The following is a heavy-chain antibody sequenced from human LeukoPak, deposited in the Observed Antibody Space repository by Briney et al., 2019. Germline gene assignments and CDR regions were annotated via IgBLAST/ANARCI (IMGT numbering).Heavy chain of an antibody. CDR3: ARHPPRYGYGMDV. Sequence: PSETLSLTCTVSGGSLSSYYWSWIRQPPGKGLEWIGYIYYSGSANYNPSLKSRVTISVDTSKKQFSLKLSSVTAADTAVYYCARHPPRYGYGMDVWGQGTTVTVSS. CDR2: IYYSGSA. J-gene: IGHJ6*02. V-gene: IGHV4-59*08. D-gene: IGHD5-18*01. CDR1: GGSLSSYY.